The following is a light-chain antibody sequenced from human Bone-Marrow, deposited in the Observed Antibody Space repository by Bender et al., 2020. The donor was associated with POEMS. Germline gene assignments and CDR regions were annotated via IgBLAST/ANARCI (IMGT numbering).Light chain of an antibody. CDR1: SSDVGSYRL. CDR3: CSYAGSSTYV. Sequence: QSALTQPASVSGSPGQSITISCAGTSSDVGSYRLVSWYQQHPDKAPKFLIYDVTKRPSGVSNRFSGFKSGNTASLTISGLQAEDEADYYCCSYAGSSTYVFGTGTKVTVL. V-gene: IGLV2-23*02. J-gene: IGLJ1*01. CDR2: DVT.